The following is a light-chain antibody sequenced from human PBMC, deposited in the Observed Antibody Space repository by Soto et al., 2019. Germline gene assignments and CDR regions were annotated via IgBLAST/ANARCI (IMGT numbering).Light chain of an antibody. CDR1: SSNIGFSY. CDR2: NNN. Sequence: QSVLTQPPSASGTPGQTVTISCSGSSSNIGFSYVHWYQQLPGTAPKLLIYNNNQRPSGVPDRFSGSKSGTSASLAISGLRSEDEAHYYCSALDDILRAGVFGGGTQLTVL. CDR3: SALDDILRAGV. J-gene: IGLJ3*02. V-gene: IGLV1-47*02.